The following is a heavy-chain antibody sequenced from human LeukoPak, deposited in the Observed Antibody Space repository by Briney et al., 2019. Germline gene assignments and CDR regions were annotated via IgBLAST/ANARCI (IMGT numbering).Heavy chain of an antibody. Sequence: ASVKVSCKASGYTFTGYYMHWVRQAPGQGLEWMGIINPSGGSTSYAQKFQGRVTMTRDTSTSTVYMELSSLRSEDTAVYYCARDPIQYSGSLTWFDPWGQGTLVTVSS. D-gene: IGHD1-26*01. J-gene: IGHJ5*02. CDR2: INPSGGST. CDR1: GYTFTGYY. V-gene: IGHV1-46*01. CDR3: ARDPIQYSGSLTWFDP.